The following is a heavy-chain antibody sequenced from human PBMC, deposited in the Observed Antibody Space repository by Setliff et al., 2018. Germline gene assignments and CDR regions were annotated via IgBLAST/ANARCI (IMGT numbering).Heavy chain of an antibody. J-gene: IGHJ5*02. D-gene: IGHD3-22*01. CDR2: IIPIFGTA. V-gene: IGHV1-69*13. Sequence: SVKVSCKASGGTFSSYAISWVRQAPGQGLGWMGGIIPIFGTADYAQKFQGRVTITADESTSTAYMELSSLRSEDTAVYYCARDMIVDFIRGGGWFDPWGQGTLVTVSS. CDR3: ARDMIVDFIRGGGWFDP. CDR1: GGTFSSYA.